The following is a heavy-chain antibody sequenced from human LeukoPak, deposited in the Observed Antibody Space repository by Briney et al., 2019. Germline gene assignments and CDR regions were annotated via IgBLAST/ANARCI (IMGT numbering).Heavy chain of an antibody. Sequence: PGGSLRLSCAGSGFTFRSYWMHWVRQDPGKGLVWVARINGDGSSISYADSVKGRFTISRDNAKNTLYLQMNSLRAEDTAVYYCSRPMVIRGVIIDYWGQGTLATVSS. CDR1: GFTFRSYW. CDR3: SRPMVIRGVIIDY. D-gene: IGHD3-10*01. J-gene: IGHJ4*02. CDR2: INGDGSSI. V-gene: IGHV3-74*01.